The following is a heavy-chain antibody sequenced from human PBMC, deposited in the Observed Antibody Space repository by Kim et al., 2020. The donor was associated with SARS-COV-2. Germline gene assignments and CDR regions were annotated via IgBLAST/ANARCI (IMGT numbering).Heavy chain of an antibody. J-gene: IGHJ4*02. CDR3: ARSVASGRYFDD. D-gene: IGHD3-10*01. V-gene: IGHV4-59*01. Sequence: NYYPSLKSRVTISRDTSKTQFSLRLSSVTAADTAVYYCARSVASGRYFDDWGQGTLVTVSS.